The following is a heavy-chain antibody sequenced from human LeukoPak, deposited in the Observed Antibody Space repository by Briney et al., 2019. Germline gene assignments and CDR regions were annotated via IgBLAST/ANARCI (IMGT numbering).Heavy chain of an antibody. CDR2: ITSGANT. D-gene: IGHD5-18*01. V-gene: IGHV3-23*01. Sequence: PGGSLKLSCAASGFTFNTYAMSWVRQAPGKGLEWVSGITSGANTYYADSVKGRFTISRDNSENTLNLQMNSLRAEDTAVYYCAREPRGYSYGLWGRGTLVTVSS. CDR1: GFTFNTYA. J-gene: IGHJ4*02. CDR3: AREPRGYSYGL.